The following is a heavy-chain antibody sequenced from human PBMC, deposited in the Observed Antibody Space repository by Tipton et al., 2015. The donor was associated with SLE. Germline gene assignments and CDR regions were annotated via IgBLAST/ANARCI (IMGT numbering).Heavy chain of an antibody. CDR1: GFKFDDYG. J-gene: IGHJ4*02. Sequence: SLRLSCAASGFKFDDYGLSWVRQAPGKGLEWVAGLNWNAGSVGYADSARGRFTVFRDTAKNSLYLQMNSLRAEDTAFYFCAREYVSISLIQGVIPHYFDYWGRGTLVSVSS. CDR2: LNWNAGSV. V-gene: IGHV3-20*04. CDR3: AREYVSISLIQGVIPHYFDY. D-gene: IGHD3-10*01.